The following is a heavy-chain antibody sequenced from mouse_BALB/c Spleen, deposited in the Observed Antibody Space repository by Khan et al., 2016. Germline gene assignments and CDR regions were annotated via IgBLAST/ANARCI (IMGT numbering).Heavy chain of an antibody. V-gene: IGHV3-2*02. CDR1: GYSITSDYA. J-gene: IGHJ3*01. CDR2: IGYSGST. D-gene: IGHD1-2*01. Sequence: EVQLQESGPRLVKPSQSLSLTCTVTGYSITSDYAWNWIRQFPGNKLEWMGYIGYSGSTSYNPSLKSRISITRDSSKNQFFLQLNSVTTEDTATYYCALLRLAYWGQGTLVTVSA. CDR3: ALLRLAY.